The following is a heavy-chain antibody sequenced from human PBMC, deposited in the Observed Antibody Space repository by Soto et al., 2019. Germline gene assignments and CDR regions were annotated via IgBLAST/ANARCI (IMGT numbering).Heavy chain of an antibody. J-gene: IGHJ4*01. Sequence: SETLSLTCAVYGGSFSGCYWSWIRQPPGKGLEWIGEINHSGGTNYNPSLKNRVTISVDTSKNQFSLRLSSVTAPHTAVYYCASGLERGYTYLAQGTLDTVSS. V-gene: IGHV4-34*01. CDR1: GGSFSGCY. D-gene: IGHD5-18*01. CDR3: ASGLERGYTY. CDR2: INHSGGT.